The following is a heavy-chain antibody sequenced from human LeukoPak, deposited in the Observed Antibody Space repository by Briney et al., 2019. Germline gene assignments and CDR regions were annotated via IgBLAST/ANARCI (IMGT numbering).Heavy chain of an antibody. CDR2: ISGSGDST. J-gene: IGHJ4*02. CDR3: ARFGDYGEY. CDR1: GFTFSSYA. Sequence: PGGTLRLSCAASGFTFSSYAMRWVRQAPGKGLEWVSGISGSGDSTYYADSVKGRFTISRDNSKNTLYLQMSSLRADDSALYYCARFGDYGEYWGQGTLVIVSS. V-gene: IGHV3-23*01. D-gene: IGHD4-17*01.